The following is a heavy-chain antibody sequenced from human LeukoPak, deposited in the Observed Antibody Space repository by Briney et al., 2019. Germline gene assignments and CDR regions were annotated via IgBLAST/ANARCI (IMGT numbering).Heavy chain of an antibody. Sequence: GGSLRLSCAASGFTFSSYSMTWFRLAPGKGLEWVSVISGSGGNTVYADSVKGRFTISRDNSKNTLYLQMNSLRAEDTAVYYCAKPSVSGTGRSWFDAWGQGTLVTVSS. D-gene: IGHD6-19*01. CDR3: AKPSVSGTGRSWFDA. J-gene: IGHJ5*02. V-gene: IGHV3-23*01. CDR1: GFTFSSYS. CDR2: ISGSGGNT.